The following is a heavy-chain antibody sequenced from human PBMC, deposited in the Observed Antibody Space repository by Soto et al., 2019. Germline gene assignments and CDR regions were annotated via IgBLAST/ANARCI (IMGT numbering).Heavy chain of an antibody. V-gene: IGHV1-18*01. CDR3: ARGRYSSSTDPPNWFDP. CDR1: GYTFTSYG. D-gene: IGHD6-13*01. Sequence: QVQLVQSGAEVKKPGASVKVSCKASGYTFTSYGISWVRQAPGQGLEWMGWISAYNGNTNYAQKLQGRVTMTTDTSTSTADMELRSLRSDDTAVYYCARGRYSSSTDPPNWFDPWGQGTLVTVSS. J-gene: IGHJ5*02. CDR2: ISAYNGNT.